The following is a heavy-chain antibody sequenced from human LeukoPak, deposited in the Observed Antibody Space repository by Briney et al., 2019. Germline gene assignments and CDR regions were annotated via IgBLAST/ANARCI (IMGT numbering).Heavy chain of an antibody. Sequence: GGSLRLSCAASGFTFSSYAVHWVRQAPGMRLEWVAVVSYDGRNKYYADSVKGRFTISRDNSKNTLYLQMNSLRAEDTAVYYCARDRVPYGDAFDIWGQGTMVTVSS. CDR1: GFTFSSYA. J-gene: IGHJ3*02. CDR3: ARDRVPYGDAFDI. V-gene: IGHV3-30*03. D-gene: IGHD4-17*01. CDR2: VSYDGRNK.